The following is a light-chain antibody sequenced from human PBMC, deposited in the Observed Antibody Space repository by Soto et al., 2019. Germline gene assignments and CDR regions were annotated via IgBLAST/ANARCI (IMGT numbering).Light chain of an antibody. CDR3: QHYGSLPRT. V-gene: IGKV3-20*01. Sequence: ELTQSPGTLSLCPGERATLSSRPSQSDSNNYFAWYQQKPGKAPRLLIYGASTRATGIPARFSGSGSGTGFTLTISRLEPEDFAVYYCQHYGSLPRTFGQGTKVDIK. J-gene: IGKJ1*01. CDR2: GAS. CDR1: QSDSNNY.